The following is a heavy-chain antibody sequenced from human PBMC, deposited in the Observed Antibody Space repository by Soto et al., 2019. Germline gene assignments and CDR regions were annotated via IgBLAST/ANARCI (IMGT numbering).Heavy chain of an antibody. Sequence: QVQLQESGPGLVKPSETLSLTCKVSGGSISGYYWSWIRQTAGKGLEWIGRIYTTGSTMYNPSLRSRVTMSIDTSKNQFSLKLSSVTAADTAVYYCARDPLEGGWAARPGSWFDPWGQGTLVTVS. J-gene: IGHJ5*02. CDR2: IYTTGST. CDR1: GGSISGYY. CDR3: ARDPLEGGWAARPGSWFDP. V-gene: IGHV4-4*07. D-gene: IGHD6-6*01.